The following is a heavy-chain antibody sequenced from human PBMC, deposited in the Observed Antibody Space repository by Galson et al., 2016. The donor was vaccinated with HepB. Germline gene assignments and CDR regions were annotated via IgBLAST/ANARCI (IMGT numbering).Heavy chain of an antibody. CDR3: AKCGSTSCPAN. CDR1: GFTFTSFA. D-gene: IGHD2-2*01. Sequence: SLRLSCAASGFTFTSFAMSWVRQAPGKGLEWVSSISGTGANTHYADSVEGRFTISRDNSKNTLFLQMSSLRAEDTATYYCAKCGSTSCPANWGQGILVTVSS. J-gene: IGHJ4*02. CDR2: ISGTGANT. V-gene: IGHV3-23*01.